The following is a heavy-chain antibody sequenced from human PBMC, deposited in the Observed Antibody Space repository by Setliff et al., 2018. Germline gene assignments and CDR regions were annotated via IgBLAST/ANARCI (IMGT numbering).Heavy chain of an antibody. Sequence: GGSLRLSCAASGFSFRSFSMHWVRQAPGKGLEWVSSISPDSIHIYYADSVKGRFTISRDNARDSLYLHMNSLGAEDTAVYYCARSPANGGHDAFDIWGQGTMVTVSS. CDR2: ISPDSIHI. V-gene: IGHV3-21*01. CDR1: GFSFRSFS. CDR3: ARSPANGGHDAFDI. J-gene: IGHJ3*02. D-gene: IGHD6-25*01.